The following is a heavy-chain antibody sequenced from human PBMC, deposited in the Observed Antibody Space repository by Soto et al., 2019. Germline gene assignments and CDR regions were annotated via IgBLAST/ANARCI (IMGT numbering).Heavy chain of an antibody. CDR2: ISGSSGST. CDR3: AKKWFGESDKVY. V-gene: IGHV3-23*01. CDR1: GFTFDDYA. D-gene: IGHD3-10*01. J-gene: IGHJ4*02. Sequence: HPGGSLRLSCAASGFTFDDYAMHWVRQAPGKGLEWVSAISGSSGSTYYADSVKGRFTISRDNSKNTLYLQMNSLRAEDTAVYYYAKKWFGESDKVYWGQGTLVTVSS.